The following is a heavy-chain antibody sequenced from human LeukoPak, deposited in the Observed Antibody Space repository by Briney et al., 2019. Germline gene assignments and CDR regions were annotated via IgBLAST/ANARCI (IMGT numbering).Heavy chain of an antibody. CDR1: GVSFSSHY. CDR3: ATIKRGSIFGYFDF. V-gene: IGHV4-59*11. Sequence: PSETLSLTCSVSGVSFSSHYWSWIRQPPGRGLEWIGYMFDSKNTKGNPSLKSRITLSADTSKNQFSLRLNSVTAADTAVYYCATIKRGSIFGYFDFWGQGILVTVSS. CDR2: MFDSKNT. J-gene: IGHJ4*02. D-gene: IGHD5-18*01.